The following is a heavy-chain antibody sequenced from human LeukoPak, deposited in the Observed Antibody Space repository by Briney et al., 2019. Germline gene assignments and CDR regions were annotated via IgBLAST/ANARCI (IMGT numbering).Heavy chain of an antibody. V-gene: IGHV4-34*01. D-gene: IGHD3-3*01. CDR3: ARGGGGDYDFWSGYYKDYFDY. CDR2: INHSGST. J-gene: IGHJ4*02. Sequence: SETLSLTCAVHGGSFSGYYWSWIRQPPGKGLEWIGEINHSGSTNYNPSLKSRVTISVDTSKNQFSLKLSSVTAADTAVYYCARGGGGDYDFWSGYYKDYFDYWGQGTLVTVSS. CDR1: GGSFSGYY.